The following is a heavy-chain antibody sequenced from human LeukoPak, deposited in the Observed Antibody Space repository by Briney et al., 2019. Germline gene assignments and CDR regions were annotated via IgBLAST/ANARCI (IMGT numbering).Heavy chain of an antibody. CDR1: GFTFTTYG. CDR2: IWYDGSKK. CDR3: VRDHAGGFAY. D-gene: IGHD3-10*01. J-gene: IGHJ4*02. Sequence: GGSLRLSCAASGFTFTTYGMHWVRQAPGKGLEWVAVIWYDGSKKYYADSVKGRFTISRDDSKNTLYLQMNSLRAEDTVVYYCVRDHAGGFAYWGQGTLVTVSS. V-gene: IGHV3-33*01.